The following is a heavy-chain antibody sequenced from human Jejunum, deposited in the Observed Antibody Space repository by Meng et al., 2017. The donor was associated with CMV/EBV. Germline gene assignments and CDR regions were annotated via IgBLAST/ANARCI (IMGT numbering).Heavy chain of an antibody. CDR2: IDNSGGA. D-gene: IGHD6-25*01. CDR1: GFNVNNGH. Sequence: CGATGFNVNNGHMGGGRPAPGKGVEGVSVIDNSGGANYVESVKGRFTISRDNSEKTIYLQMKSLRSEDTAVFYCAGGHSGHYWGQGTLVTVSS. J-gene: IGHJ4*02. CDR3: AGGHSGHY. V-gene: IGHV3-66*01.